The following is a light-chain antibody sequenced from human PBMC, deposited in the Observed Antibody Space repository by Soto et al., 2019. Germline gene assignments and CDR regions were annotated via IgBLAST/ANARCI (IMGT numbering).Light chain of an antibody. CDR3: QHLHSYPFT. V-gene: IGKV1-9*01. Sequence: IQLTQSPSSLSASVGDRVTITCRASQDISSFLAWYQQKPGKAPKLLIYAASTLQSGVPSRFSGSGSGTDFTLIISNLQPEDFAAYYCQHLHSYPFTFGQGTRLE. CDR2: AAS. J-gene: IGKJ5*01. CDR1: QDISSF.